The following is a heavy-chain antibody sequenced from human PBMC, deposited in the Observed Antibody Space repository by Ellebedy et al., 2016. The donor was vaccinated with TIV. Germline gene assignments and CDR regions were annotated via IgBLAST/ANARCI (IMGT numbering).Heavy chain of an antibody. CDR2: ISSSGSTI. Sequence: GESLKISCAASGFTFSSYEMNWVRQAPGKGLEWVSYISSSGSTIYYADSVKGRFTISRDNAKKSLYLQMNSLRAEDTAVYYCARGTYYYGSGSYIYYYYGMDVWGQGTTVTVSS. V-gene: IGHV3-48*03. J-gene: IGHJ6*02. CDR1: GFTFSSYE. D-gene: IGHD3-10*01. CDR3: ARGTYYYGSGSYIYYYYGMDV.